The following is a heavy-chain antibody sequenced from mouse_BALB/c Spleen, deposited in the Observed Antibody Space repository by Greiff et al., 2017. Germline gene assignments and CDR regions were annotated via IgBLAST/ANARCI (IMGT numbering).Heavy chain of an antibody. CDR2: ISYSGST. V-gene: IGHV3-2*02. CDR3: ARRDYYAMDY. CDR1: GYSITSDYA. Sequence: DVKLVESGPGLVKPSQSLSLTCTVTGYSITSDYAWNWIRQFPGNKLEWMGYISYSGSTSYNPSLKSRISITRDTSKNQFFLQLNSVTTEDTATYYCARRDYYAMDYWGQGTSVTVSS. J-gene: IGHJ4*01.